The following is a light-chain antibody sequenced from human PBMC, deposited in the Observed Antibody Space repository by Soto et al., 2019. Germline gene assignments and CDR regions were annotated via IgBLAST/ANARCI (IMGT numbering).Light chain of an antibody. CDR3: QQYDTWPRT. V-gene: IGKV3-15*01. CDR1: QSVSTN. J-gene: IGKJ1*01. Sequence: EIVMTQSPASLSVPPGARAPLSCRASQSVSTNFAWYLQQPGQAPRLLIYGASTRATAVPARFTASGSGTEFTLSISSLQSDDFGVYYCQQYDTWPRTFSQGTKVDIK. CDR2: GAS.